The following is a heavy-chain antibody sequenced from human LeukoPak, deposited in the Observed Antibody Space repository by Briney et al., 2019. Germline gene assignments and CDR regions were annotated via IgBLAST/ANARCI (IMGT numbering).Heavy chain of an antibody. CDR1: GYTFTDYY. J-gene: IGHJ4*02. D-gene: IGHD5-18*01. CDR3: ARESEYSYG. Sequence: ASVTVSCKASGYTFTDYYIHWVRQAPAQGLEWMGWINPNSGGTNYAQKFQGRVTMTRDTSISTAYMVLSRLRSDDTAVYYCARESEYSYGWGQGTLVTVSS. CDR2: INPNSGGT. V-gene: IGHV1-2*02.